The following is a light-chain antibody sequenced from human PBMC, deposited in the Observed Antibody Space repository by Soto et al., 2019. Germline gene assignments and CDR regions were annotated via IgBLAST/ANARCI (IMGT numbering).Light chain of an antibody. J-gene: IGKJ1*01. Sequence: EIARTQSAATMSVSPGDRVTLSCRASQSVRSNSAWYQQKPGQAPRLLIYGASTRATGIPARFTGSGSGTEFTLTISSMKSEDFALYYCQQYNNWPQFGQGTKVDIK. CDR1: QSVRSN. CDR3: QQYNNWPQ. V-gene: IGKV3-15*01. CDR2: GAS.